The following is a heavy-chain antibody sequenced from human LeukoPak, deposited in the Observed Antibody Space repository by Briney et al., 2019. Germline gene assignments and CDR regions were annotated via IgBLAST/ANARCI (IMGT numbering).Heavy chain of an antibody. V-gene: IGHV3-7*03. J-gene: IGHJ4*02. D-gene: IGHD3-9*01. CDR1: GFTFSSYW. Sequence: GGSLRLSCAASGFTFSSYWMSWVRQAPGKGLEWVANIKQDGSEKYYVDSVKGRFTISRDNAKNSLYLQMNSLRAEDTAVYYCARKRTDYDILTGLPKYFDYWGQGTLVTVSS. CDR3: ARKRTDYDILTGLPKYFDY. CDR2: IKQDGSEK.